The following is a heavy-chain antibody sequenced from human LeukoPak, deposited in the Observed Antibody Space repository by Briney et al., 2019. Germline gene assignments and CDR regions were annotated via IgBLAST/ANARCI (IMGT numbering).Heavy chain of an antibody. CDR3: ARVAPSRDGLTTTIFDY. CDR2: IKQDRSEK. D-gene: IGHD5-24*01. CDR1: GFTFSNYW. V-gene: IGHV3-7*01. Sequence: PGGSLRLSCAASGFTFSNYWMSWVRQAPGKGLEWVANIKQDRSEKYYVDSVKGRFTISRDNAKNSLYLQMNSLRAEDTAVYYCARVAPSRDGLTTTIFDYWGQGTLVTVSS. J-gene: IGHJ4*02.